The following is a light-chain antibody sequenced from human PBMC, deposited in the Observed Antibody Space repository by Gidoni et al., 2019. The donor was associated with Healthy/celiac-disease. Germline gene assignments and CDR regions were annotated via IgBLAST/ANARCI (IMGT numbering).Light chain of an antibody. CDR2: GNS. V-gene: IGLV1-40*01. J-gene: IGLJ1*01. CDR3: QSYDSSLSGLYV. CDR1: SSNIGAGYD. Sequence: QSVLTQPPSVPGPPGKRAPISCTGSSSNIGAGYDVHWYQQLPGTAPKLLIYGNSNRPSGVPDRFSGSKSGTSASLAITGLQAEDEADYYCQSYDSSLSGLYVFGTGTKVTVL.